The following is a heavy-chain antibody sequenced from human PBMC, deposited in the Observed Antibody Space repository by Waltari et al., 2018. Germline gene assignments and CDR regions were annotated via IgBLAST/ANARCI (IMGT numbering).Heavy chain of an antibody. Sequence: QVQLVQSGAEVKKTGASVKAYCKDSGSNCIIYGISWVRQAPGQGLEWMGWISAYNGNTNYAQKLQGRVTMTTDTSTSTAYMELRSLRSDDTAVYYCARTPPNWNYWFDPWGRGTLVTVSS. CDR2: ISAYNGNT. J-gene: IGHJ5*02. CDR1: GSNCIIYG. V-gene: IGHV1-18*01. CDR3: ARTPPNWNYWFDP. D-gene: IGHD1-7*01.